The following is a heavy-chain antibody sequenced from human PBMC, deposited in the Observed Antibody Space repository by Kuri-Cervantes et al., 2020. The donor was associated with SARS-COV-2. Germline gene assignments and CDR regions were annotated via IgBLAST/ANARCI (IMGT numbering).Heavy chain of an antibody. CDR3: ARDFPEYQLPFDTHADY. J-gene: IGHJ4*02. Sequence: GGSLRLSCVATGFTFSGYTMNWVRQAPGKGLEWVAVISYDGSNKYYADSVKGRFTISRDNSKNTLYLQMNSLRAEDTAVYYCARDFPEYQLPFDTHADYWGQGTLVTVSS. CDR2: ISYDGSNK. CDR1: GFTFSGYT. V-gene: IGHV3-30-3*01. D-gene: IGHD2-2*01.